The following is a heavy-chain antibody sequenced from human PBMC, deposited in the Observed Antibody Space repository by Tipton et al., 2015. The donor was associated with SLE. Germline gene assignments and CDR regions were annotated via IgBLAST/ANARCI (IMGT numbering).Heavy chain of an antibody. Sequence: TLSLTCAVYGGSFSGYYWSWIRQPPGKGLEWIGEINHSGSTNYNPSLKSRVTISVDTSKNQFSLKLSSVTAADTAVYYCARVGFRSGYSIDYFDYWGQGTLVTVSS. CDR2: INHSGST. V-gene: IGHV4-34*01. J-gene: IGHJ4*02. CDR3: ARVGFRSGYSIDYFDY. D-gene: IGHD3-3*01. CDR1: GGSFSGYY.